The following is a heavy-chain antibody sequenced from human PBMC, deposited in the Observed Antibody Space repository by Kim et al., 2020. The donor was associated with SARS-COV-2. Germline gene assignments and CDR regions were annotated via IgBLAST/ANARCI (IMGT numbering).Heavy chain of an antibody. D-gene: IGHD6-6*01. CDR3: AGSIANYYYYYYYMDV. Sequence: ETLSLTCAVYGGSFSGYYWSWIRQPPGKGLEWIGEINHSGSTNYNPSLKSRVTISVDTSKNQFSLKLSSVTAADTAVYYCAGSIANYYYYYYYMDVWGKGTTVTVSS. CDR2: INHSGST. J-gene: IGHJ6*03. V-gene: IGHV4-34*01. CDR1: GGSFSGYY.